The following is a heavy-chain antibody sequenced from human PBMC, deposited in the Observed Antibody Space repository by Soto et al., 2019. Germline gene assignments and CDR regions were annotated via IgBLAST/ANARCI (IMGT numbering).Heavy chain of an antibody. V-gene: IGHV3-23*01. CDR2: ISGSDGKT. D-gene: IGHD3-3*01. Sequence: LRLSCTTSGFSFASFAMTWVRQAPGKGLEWVATISGSDGKTYYADSVKGRFSISRDTSRNTLYLQMNSLRADDTAIYYCAKWSYLDYWGQGTRVTVSP. CDR3: AKWSYLDY. J-gene: IGHJ4*02. CDR1: GFSFASFA.